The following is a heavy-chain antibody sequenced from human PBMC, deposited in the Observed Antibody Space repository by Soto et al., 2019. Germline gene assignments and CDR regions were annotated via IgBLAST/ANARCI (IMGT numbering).Heavy chain of an antibody. CDR2: IYPGDSDT. D-gene: IGHD3-10*01. Sequence: GESLKISCKGSGYSFTSYWIGWVRQMPGKGLEWMGIIYPGDSDTRYSPSFQGQVTTSADKSISTAYLQWSSLKASDTAMYYCARQYYYGSGSWVPFDSWGQGTLVTVSS. V-gene: IGHV5-51*01. CDR3: ARQYYYGSGSWVPFDS. J-gene: IGHJ4*02. CDR1: GYSFTSYW.